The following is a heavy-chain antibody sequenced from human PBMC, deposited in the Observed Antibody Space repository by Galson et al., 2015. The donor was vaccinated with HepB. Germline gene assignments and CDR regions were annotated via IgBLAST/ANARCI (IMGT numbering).Heavy chain of an antibody. CDR3: AREGDGVLHYFDY. J-gene: IGHJ4*02. D-gene: IGHD4-17*01. V-gene: IGHV3-33*01. CDR1: GFTFSKYG. Sequence: SLRLSCAASGFTFSKYGMHWVRQAPGKGLEWVAFIWSDGSNGYYTDSVKGRFTISRDNSKNTLYLQMDCLRDEDTSVYFCAREGDGVLHYFDYWGQGTLVTVSS. CDR2: IWSDGSNG.